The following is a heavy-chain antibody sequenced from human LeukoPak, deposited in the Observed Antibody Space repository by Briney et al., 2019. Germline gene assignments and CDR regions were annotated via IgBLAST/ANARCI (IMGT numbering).Heavy chain of an antibody. CDR3: AREFLGDYYYYMDV. D-gene: IGHD3-3*01. CDR1: GYTFTGYY. CDR2: INPNSGGT. V-gene: IGHV1-2*02. J-gene: IGHJ6*03. Sequence: ASVKVPCKASGYTFTGYYMHWVRQAPGQGLEWMGWINPNSGGTNYAQQFQGRDTMTRDASIRTAHMELRGLRSDARARYYFAREFLGDYYYYMDVWGKGTTVTTSS.